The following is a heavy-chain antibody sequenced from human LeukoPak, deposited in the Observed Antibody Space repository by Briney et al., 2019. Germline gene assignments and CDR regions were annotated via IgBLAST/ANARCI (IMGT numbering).Heavy chain of an antibody. Sequence: GASVKVSCKASGYTFTGYYMHWVRQAPGQGPEWMGWINPNSGGTNCAQKFQGRVTMTRDTSISTAYMELSRLRSDDTAVYYCAREFRDYGDYGGGYWGQGTLVTVSS. J-gene: IGHJ4*02. CDR2: INPNSGGT. V-gene: IGHV1-2*02. CDR1: GYTFTGYY. CDR3: AREFRDYGDYGGGY. D-gene: IGHD4-17*01.